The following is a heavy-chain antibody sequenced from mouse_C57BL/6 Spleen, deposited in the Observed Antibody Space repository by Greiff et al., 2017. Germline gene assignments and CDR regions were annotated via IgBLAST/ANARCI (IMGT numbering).Heavy chain of an antibody. CDR2: IYPGSGST. CDR1: GYTFTSYW. V-gene: IGHV1-55*01. J-gene: IGHJ1*03. Sequence: QVQLQQPGAELVKPGASVKMSCKASGYTFTSYWITWVKQRPGQGLEWIGDIYPGSGSTNYNEKFKSKAILTVDTSSSTAYMQLSSLTSEDSAVYYCAMDYYGSSWYFDVWGTGTTVTVSS. D-gene: IGHD1-1*01. CDR3: AMDYYGSSWYFDV.